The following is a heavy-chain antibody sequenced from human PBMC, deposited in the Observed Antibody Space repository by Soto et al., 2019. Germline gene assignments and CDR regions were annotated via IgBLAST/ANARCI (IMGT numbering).Heavy chain of an antibody. J-gene: IGHJ6*02. D-gene: IGHD5-12*01. Sequence: SVKVSCKASGGTFSSYAISWVRQAPGQGLEWMGGIIPIFGTANYAQKLQGRVTITADESTSTAYMELSSLRSEDTAVYYCARDGPIVATIGGVYYYYYGMDVWGQGTTVTVSS. CDR3: ARDGPIVATIGGVYYYYYGMDV. V-gene: IGHV1-69*13. CDR2: IIPIFGTA. CDR1: GGTFSSYA.